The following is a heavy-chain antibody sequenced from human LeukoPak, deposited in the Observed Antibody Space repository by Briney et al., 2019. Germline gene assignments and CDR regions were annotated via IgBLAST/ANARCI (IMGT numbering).Heavy chain of an antibody. V-gene: IGHV5-51*01. J-gene: IGHJ3*02. CDR1: GYSFTSYW. D-gene: IGHD4-11*01. Sequence: PGGSLGLSCKGSGYSFTSYWIGWVRQMPGKGLEWTGIIYPGDSDTRYSPSFQGQVTISADKSISTAYLQWSSLKASDTAMYYCARRLRTTVTTRAFDIWGQGTMVTVSS. CDR3: ARRLRTTVTTRAFDI. CDR2: IYPGDSDT.